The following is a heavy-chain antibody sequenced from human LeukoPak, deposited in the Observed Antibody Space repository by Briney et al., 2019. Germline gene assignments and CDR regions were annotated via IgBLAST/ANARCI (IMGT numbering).Heavy chain of an antibody. CDR3: ARGRDQNDY. CDR2: INHSGST. D-gene: IGHD2-2*01. J-gene: IGHJ4*02. Sequence: PSETLSLTCAVYGESFSGYYWSWIRQPPGKGLEWIGEINHSGSTNYNPSLKSRVTISVDTSKNQFSLKLSSVTAADTAVYYCARGRDQNDYWGQGTLVTVSS. V-gene: IGHV4-34*01. CDR1: GESFSGYY.